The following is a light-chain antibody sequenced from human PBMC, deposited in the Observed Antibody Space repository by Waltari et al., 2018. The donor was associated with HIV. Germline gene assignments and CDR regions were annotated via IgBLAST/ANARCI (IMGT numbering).Light chain of an antibody. J-gene: IGLJ2*01. V-gene: IGLV2-8*01. CDR3: SSFAPTNKFYVL. CDR1: SSDIGGYNY. Sequence: QSTLTQPPSASGSPGQSVTISCTGTSSDIGGYNYVSWYQQHPGKAPKLIITEVTKLPSGVPDRFSGSKSGNTASLTVSGLQADDEALYYCSSFAPTNKFYVLFGGGTTLTVL. CDR2: EVT.